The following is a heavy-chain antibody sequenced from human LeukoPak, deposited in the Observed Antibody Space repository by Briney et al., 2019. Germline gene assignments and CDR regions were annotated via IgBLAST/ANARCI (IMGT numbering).Heavy chain of an antibody. D-gene: IGHD5-24*01. CDR1: GYTFTSYG. J-gene: IGHJ3*02. CDR2: ISAYNGNT. V-gene: IGHV1-18*01. Sequence: GASVKVSCKASGYTFTSYGISWVRQAPGQGLEWMGWISAYNGNTNYAQKLQGRVTITTDTSTSTAYMELRSLRSDDTAVYYCARGRWLQSDDAFDIWGQGTMVTVSS. CDR3: ARGRWLQSDDAFDI.